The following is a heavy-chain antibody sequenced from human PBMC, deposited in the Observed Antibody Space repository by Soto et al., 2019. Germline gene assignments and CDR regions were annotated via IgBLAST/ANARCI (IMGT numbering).Heavy chain of an antibody. D-gene: IGHD3-10*01. J-gene: IGHJ4*02. CDR2: IYYSGST. Sequence: SETLSLTCTVSGGSISSSSYYWGWIRQPPGKGLEWIGSIYYSGSTYYNPSLKSRVTISVDTSKNQFSLKLSSVTAADTAVYYCARADRDMVRGTNYFAYWGQGTLVTVSS. CDR1: GGSISSSSYY. CDR3: ARADRDMVRGTNYFAY. V-gene: IGHV4-39*01.